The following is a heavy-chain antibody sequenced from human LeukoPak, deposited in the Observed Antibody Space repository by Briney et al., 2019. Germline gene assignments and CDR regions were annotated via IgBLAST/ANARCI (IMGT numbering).Heavy chain of an antibody. CDR2: INHSGST. V-gene: IGHV4-34*01. CDR3: ARGGPGGSGSYYNPRYYGMDV. J-gene: IGHJ6*04. D-gene: IGHD3-10*01. Sequence: SETLSLTCAVYGGSFSGYYWSWIRQPPGKGLEWIGEINHSGSTNYNPSLKSRVTISVDTSKNQFSLKLSPVTAADTAVYYCARGGPGGSGSYYNPRYYGMDVWGKGTTVTVSS. CDR1: GGSFSGYY.